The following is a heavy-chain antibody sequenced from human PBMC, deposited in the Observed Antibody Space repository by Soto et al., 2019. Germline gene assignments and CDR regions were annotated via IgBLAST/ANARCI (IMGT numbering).Heavy chain of an antibody. D-gene: IGHD2-2*01. Sequence: ASVKVSCKTSGYTFSNYGITWVRQAPGQPLEWLGWISLYSDGTDYAQKFQGRVSMTTDTSTTTAYMELRSLRSDDTAVYYCARVVPGAEAWFGPWGQGTLVTVSS. CDR1: GYTFSNYG. CDR3: ARVVPGAEAWFGP. V-gene: IGHV1-18*01. J-gene: IGHJ5*02. CDR2: ISLYSDGT.